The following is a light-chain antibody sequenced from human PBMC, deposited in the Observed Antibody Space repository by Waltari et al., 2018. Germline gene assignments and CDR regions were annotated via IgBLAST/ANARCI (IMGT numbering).Light chain of an antibody. CDR3: GSFAVGSTWV. CDR2: DG. Sequence: QSALTQPASVSGSPGQPIPITCADTGSAVYGSTSVSWYQQHPDRAPKLIIYDGNRPSGVSNRYSASKSGNTASLTISGLQAEDEADYYCGSFAVGSTWVFGRGTKLTVL. CDR1: GSAVYGSTS. J-gene: IGLJ3*02. V-gene: IGLV2-14*03.